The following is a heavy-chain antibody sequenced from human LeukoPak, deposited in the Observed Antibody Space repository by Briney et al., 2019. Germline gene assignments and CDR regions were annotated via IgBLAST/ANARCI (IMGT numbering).Heavy chain of an antibody. V-gene: IGHV4-4*07. J-gene: IGHJ4*02. CDR3: ARVDTAMAAGSIDYYFDY. CDR2: IYTSGST. CDR1: GGSISSYY. Sequence: PSETLSLTCTVSGGSISSYYWSWIRQPAGKGLEWIGRIYTSGSTNYNPSLKSRVTISVDTSKNQFSLKLSSVTAADTAVYYCARVDTAMAAGSIDYYFDYWGQGTLVTVSS. D-gene: IGHD5-18*01.